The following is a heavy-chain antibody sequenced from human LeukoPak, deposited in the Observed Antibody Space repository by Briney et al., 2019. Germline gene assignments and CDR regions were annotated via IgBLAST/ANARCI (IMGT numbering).Heavy chain of an antibody. CDR1: GFTFSNYA. D-gene: IGHD1-26*01. CDR3: AKSIVGATSFGVFFY. J-gene: IGHJ4*02. Sequence: GGSLRLSCAASGFTFSNYAMHWVRQAPGKGLEWVTVISYDGTNKYYADSVKGRFTISRDNSKNTLYLQMNNLRAEDTAVYYCAKSIVGATSFGVFFYWGQGTLVTVSS. CDR2: ISYDGTNK. V-gene: IGHV3-30*07.